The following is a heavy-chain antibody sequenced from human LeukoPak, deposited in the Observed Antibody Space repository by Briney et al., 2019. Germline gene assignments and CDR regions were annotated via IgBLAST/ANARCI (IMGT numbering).Heavy chain of an antibody. V-gene: IGHV3-11*01. D-gene: IGHD3-10*01. CDR2: IGGSGSTL. CDR3: SRDYKPHFYSGTWDN. Sequence: PGGSLRLSCAASGFTFNNAWMSWVRQAPGKGLEWVSYIGGSGSTLFYADSVKGRFTISRDNAKDSLYLQMNNLRAEDTAVYFCSRDYKPHFYSGTWDNWGQGTLVTVSS. CDR1: GFTFNNAW. J-gene: IGHJ4*02.